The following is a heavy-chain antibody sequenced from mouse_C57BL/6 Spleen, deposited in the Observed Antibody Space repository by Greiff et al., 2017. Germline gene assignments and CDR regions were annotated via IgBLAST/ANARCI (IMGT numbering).Heavy chain of an antibody. D-gene: IGHD2-10*01. CDR2: IYPSDSET. Sequence: QVQLQQPGAELVRPGSSVKLSCKASGYTFTSYWMDWVKQRPGQGLEWIGNIYPSDSETHYNQKFKDKATLTVDKSSSTAYMQLSSLTSEDSAVYYWARRGSYYCNRGGAYWGQGALVNVSA. CDR1: GYTFTSYW. CDR3: ARRGSYYCNRGGAY. V-gene: IGHV1-61*01. J-gene: IGHJ3*01.